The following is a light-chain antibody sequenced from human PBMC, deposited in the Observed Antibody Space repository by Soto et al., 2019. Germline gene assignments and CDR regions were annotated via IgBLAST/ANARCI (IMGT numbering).Light chain of an antibody. CDR3: QQYDNPNLTVT. Sequence: DIQMTQSPSSLSASVGDRVTITCQASQDISNYLNWYQQKPGKAPKLLIYDPSNLETGVPSRFSGSGSGTDFTFTISSLQPKDIATYYCQQYDNPNLTVTFGGGTKVEIK. J-gene: IGKJ4*01. CDR1: QDISNY. V-gene: IGKV1-33*01. CDR2: DPS.